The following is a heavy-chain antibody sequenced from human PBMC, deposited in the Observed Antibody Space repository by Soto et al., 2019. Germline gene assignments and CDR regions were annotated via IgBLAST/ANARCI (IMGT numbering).Heavy chain of an antibody. CDR1: GFTFRSFT. D-gene: IGHD2-21*01. CDR2: ISSNSAYI. Sequence: GGSLRLSCAASGFTFRSFTMNWVRQAPGKGLEWVSTISSNSAYIYYTDALRGRFTISRDNAKNSLHLQMNSLRAEDTAVYYCARVGISARHVIVDYWGQGTLVTVSS. V-gene: IGHV3-21*01. CDR3: ARVGISARHVIVDY. J-gene: IGHJ4*02.